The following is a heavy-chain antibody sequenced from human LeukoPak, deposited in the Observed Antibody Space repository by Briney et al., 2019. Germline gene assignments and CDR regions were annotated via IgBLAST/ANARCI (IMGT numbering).Heavy chain of an antibody. D-gene: IGHD6-19*01. V-gene: IGHV3-21*01. CDR2: ISSSSSYI. Sequence: GGSLRLSCAASGFTFSSYSMNWVRQAPGKGPEWVSSISSSSSYIYYADSVKGRFTISGDNAKNSLYLQMNSLRAEDTAVYYCARGIAVAGTETYYYGMDVWGQGTTVTVSS. CDR1: GFTFSSYS. J-gene: IGHJ6*02. CDR3: ARGIAVAGTETYYYGMDV.